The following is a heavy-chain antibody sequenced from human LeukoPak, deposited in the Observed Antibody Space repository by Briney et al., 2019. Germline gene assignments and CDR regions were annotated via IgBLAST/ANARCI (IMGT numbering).Heavy chain of an antibody. V-gene: IGHV1-2*02. Sequence: ASVKVSCKASGYTFTGYYILWVRQAPGQGLEWMGWINPNSGGTNYAQKFRGRVTMTRDTSISTAYMELSRLKSDDTAMYYCARGKEYIVGTIRDPLYWGQGTLVTVSS. CDR3: ARGKEYIVGTIRDPLY. D-gene: IGHD1-26*01. CDR1: GYTFTGYY. J-gene: IGHJ4*02. CDR2: INPNSGGT.